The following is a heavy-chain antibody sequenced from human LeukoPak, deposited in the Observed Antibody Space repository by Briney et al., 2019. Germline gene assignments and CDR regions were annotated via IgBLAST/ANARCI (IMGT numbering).Heavy chain of an antibody. CDR1: GDSIRSSTYY. V-gene: IGHV4-39*07. D-gene: IGHD4-23*01. J-gene: IGHJ4*02. Sequence: PSETLSLTCTVSGDSIRSSTYYWGWIRPPPGMGLESIVSIYYSGITYDNPSLKSRVTISVDTSKNQFSLKLSSVTAADTAVYFCVAPRTNSGFVDYWGQGTLVTVFS. CDR2: IYYSGIT. CDR3: VAPRTNSGFVDY.